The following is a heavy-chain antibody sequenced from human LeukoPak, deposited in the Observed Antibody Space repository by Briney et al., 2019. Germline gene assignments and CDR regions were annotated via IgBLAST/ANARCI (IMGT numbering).Heavy chain of an antibody. CDR2: ISGSAGST. Sequence: GGSLRLSCAASGFTFSTYAMSWVRQAPGKGLEWVSTISGSAGSTYYADSVKGRFTISRDNSKNTLSLQMNSLRAEDTAVYYCAKGEPTYECNTYYSHWGQGTLVTVSS. V-gene: IGHV3-23*01. D-gene: IGHD2/OR15-2a*01. J-gene: IGHJ4*02. CDR3: AKGEPTYECNTYYSH. CDR1: GFTFSTYA.